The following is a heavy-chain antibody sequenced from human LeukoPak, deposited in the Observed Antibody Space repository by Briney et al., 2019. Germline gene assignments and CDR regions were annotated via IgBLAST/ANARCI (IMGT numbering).Heavy chain of an antibody. CDR1: GGSFSSYY. J-gene: IGHJ6*02. Sequence: SETLSLTCAVYGGSFSSYYWSWIRQPPGKGLEWIGYIYYSGSTNYNPSLKSRVTISVDTSKNQFSLKLSSVTAADTAVYYCARDSWTQSQQQLDLYYGMDVWGQGTTVTVSS. D-gene: IGHD6-13*01. CDR3: ARDSWTQSQQQLDLYYGMDV. V-gene: IGHV4-59*01. CDR2: IYYSGST.